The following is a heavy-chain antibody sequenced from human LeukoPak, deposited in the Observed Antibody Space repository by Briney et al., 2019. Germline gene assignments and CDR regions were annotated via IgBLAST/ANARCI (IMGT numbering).Heavy chain of an antibody. CDR3: AREQYQLLSLDY. J-gene: IGHJ4*02. D-gene: IGHD2-2*01. V-gene: IGHV3-48*04. CDR2: IGSSSSSI. Sequence: GESLRLSCAASGFTFSSYSMNWVRQAPGKGLEWVSYIGSSSSSIYYADSVKGRFTISRDNAKNSLYLQMNSLRAEDTAVYYCAREQYQLLSLDYWGQGTLVTVSS. CDR1: GFTFSSYS.